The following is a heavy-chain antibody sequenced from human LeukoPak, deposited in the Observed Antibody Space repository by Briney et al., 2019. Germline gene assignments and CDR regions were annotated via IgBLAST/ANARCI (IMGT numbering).Heavy chain of an antibody. J-gene: IGHJ4*02. D-gene: IGHD5-18*01. Sequence: SETLSLTCAVSGGSISSGGYSWSWIRQPPGTGLEWIGYIYHSGSTYYNPSLKSRVTISVDRSKDQFSLKLSSVTAADTAVYYCASGYSYGYDYWGQGTLVTVSS. CDR2: IYHSGST. CDR3: ASGYSYGYDY. CDR1: GGSISSGGYS. V-gene: IGHV4-30-2*01.